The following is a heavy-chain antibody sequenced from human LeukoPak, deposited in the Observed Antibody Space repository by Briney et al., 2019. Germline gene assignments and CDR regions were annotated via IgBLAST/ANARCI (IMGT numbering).Heavy chain of an antibody. V-gene: IGHV3-21*01. CDR2: ISSSSSYI. CDR1: GFTFSSYS. D-gene: IGHD2-8*01. CDR3: ARALGIGYCTNGVCYTSSY. Sequence: GGSLRLSCAASGFTFSSYSMNWVRQAPGKGLEWVSSISSSSSYIYYADSVKGRFTISRDNAKNSLYLQMNSLRAEDTAVYYCARALGIGYCTNGVCYTSSYWGQGTLVTVSS. J-gene: IGHJ4*02.